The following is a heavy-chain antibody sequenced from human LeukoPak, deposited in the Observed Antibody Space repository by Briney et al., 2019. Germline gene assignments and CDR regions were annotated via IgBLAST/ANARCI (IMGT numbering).Heavy chain of an antibody. D-gene: IGHD2-2*01. CDR2: IKQDGSEK. CDR1: VFTFSSYW. Sequence: GGSLRLSCAASVFTFSSYWMSWVRQAPGKGLEWVANIKQDGSEKYYVDSVKGRFTISRDNAKNSLYLQMNSLRAEDTAVYYCARKCSSTSCYFLDYWGQGTLVTVSS. CDR3: ARKCSSTSCYFLDY. J-gene: IGHJ4*02. V-gene: IGHV3-7*01.